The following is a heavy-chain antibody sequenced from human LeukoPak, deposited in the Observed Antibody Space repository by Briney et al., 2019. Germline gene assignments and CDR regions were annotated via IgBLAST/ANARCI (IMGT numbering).Heavy chain of an antibody. Sequence: PSETLSLTCVVSGYSISSDYYWGWIRPPPGKGLEWIGSIYHSGSTYYNPSLKSRVTISADTSKNQFSLKLSSVTAADTAVYYCATVVGQWLVRTWGQGTLVTVSS. CDR1: GYSISSDYY. CDR2: IYHSGST. V-gene: IGHV4-38-2*01. D-gene: IGHD6-19*01. J-gene: IGHJ5*02. CDR3: ATVVGQWLVRT.